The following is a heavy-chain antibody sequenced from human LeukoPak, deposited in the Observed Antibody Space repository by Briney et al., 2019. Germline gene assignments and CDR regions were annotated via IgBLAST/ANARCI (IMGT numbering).Heavy chain of an antibody. Sequence: GASVKVSCKASGGTFSSYAISWVRQAPGQGLEWMGRIIPILGIANYAQKFQGRVTITADKSTSTAYMELSGLRSEDTAVYYCAREEGEVDIVATFDYWGQGTLVTVSS. CDR2: IIPILGIA. D-gene: IGHD5-12*01. J-gene: IGHJ4*02. CDR3: AREEGEVDIVATFDY. V-gene: IGHV1-69*04. CDR1: GGTFSSYA.